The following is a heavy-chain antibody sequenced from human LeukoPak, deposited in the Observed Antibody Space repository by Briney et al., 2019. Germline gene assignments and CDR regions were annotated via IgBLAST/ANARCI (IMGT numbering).Heavy chain of an antibody. CDR3: ARGLLGGTFSYYYYYYMDV. CDR1: GYPFTSYD. V-gene: IGHV1-8*01. Sequence: GASVKVSCKASGYPFTSYDINWVRQATGQGLEWMGWMNPNSGNTGYAQKFQGRVTMTRNTSISTAYMELSSLRSEDTAVYYCARGLLGGTFSYYYYYYMDVWGKGTTVTISS. J-gene: IGHJ6*03. CDR2: MNPNSGNT. D-gene: IGHD3-10*01.